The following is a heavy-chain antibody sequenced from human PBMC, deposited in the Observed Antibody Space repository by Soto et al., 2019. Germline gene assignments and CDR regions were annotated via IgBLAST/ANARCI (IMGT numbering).Heavy chain of an antibody. CDR2: ISSSSSYT. D-gene: IGHD3-9*01. J-gene: IGHJ5*02. Sequence: PGGSLILSCAASGFTFSDYYMSWIRQAPGKGLEWVSYISSSSSYTNYADSVKGRFTISRDNAKNSLYLQMNSLRAEDTAVYYCAKDPQDYDILTGVGPLGSPVPWGQGTLVTGSS. CDR1: GFTFSDYY. V-gene: IGHV3-11*05. CDR3: AKDPQDYDILTGVGPLGSPVP.